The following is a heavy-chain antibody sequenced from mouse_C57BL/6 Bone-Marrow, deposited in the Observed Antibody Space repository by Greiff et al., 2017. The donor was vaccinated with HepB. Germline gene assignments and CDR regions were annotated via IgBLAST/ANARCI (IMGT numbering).Heavy chain of an antibody. CDR3: ARSYDYDQTAWFAY. V-gene: IGHV1-12*01. CDR1: GYTFTSYN. CDR2: IYPGNGDT. D-gene: IGHD2-4*01. Sequence: QVQLKQSGAELVRPGASVKMSCKASGYTFTSYNMHWVKQTPRQGLEWIGAIYPGNGDTSYNRKFKGKATLTVDKSSSTAYMQLSSLTSEDSAVYFCARSYDYDQTAWFAYWGQGTLVTVSA. J-gene: IGHJ3*01.